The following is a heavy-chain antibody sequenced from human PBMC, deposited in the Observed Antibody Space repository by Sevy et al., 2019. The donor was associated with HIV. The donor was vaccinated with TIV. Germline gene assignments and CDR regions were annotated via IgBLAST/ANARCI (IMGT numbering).Heavy chain of an antibody. Sequence: ASVKVSCKASGYTFTGYYMHWVRQAPGQGLEWMGWINPNSGGTNYAQKFQGRVTMTRDTSISTAYMELSRLRSDDTAMYYCARGMTSWYLLDYWGQGTLVTVSS. CDR1: GYTFTGYY. CDR2: INPNSGGT. D-gene: IGHD2-15*01. V-gene: IGHV1-2*02. J-gene: IGHJ4*02. CDR3: ARGMTSWYLLDY.